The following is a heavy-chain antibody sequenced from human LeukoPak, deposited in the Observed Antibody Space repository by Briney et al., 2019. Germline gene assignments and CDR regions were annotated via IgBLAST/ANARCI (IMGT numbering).Heavy chain of an antibody. Sequence: SVKVSCKASGGTFSSYAISWVRQAPGQGLEWMGRIIPILGIANYAQKFQGRVTITADKSTSTAYMELSSLRSEDTAVYYCARDRGWFGENESDYWGQGTLVTVSS. CDR2: IIPILGIA. J-gene: IGHJ4*02. D-gene: IGHD3-10*01. CDR3: ARDRGWFGENESDY. V-gene: IGHV1-69*04. CDR1: GGTFSSYA.